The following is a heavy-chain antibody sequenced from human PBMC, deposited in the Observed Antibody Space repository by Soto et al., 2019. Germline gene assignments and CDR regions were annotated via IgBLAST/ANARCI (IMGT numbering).Heavy chain of an antibody. J-gene: IGHJ4*02. CDR3: ARGWSGWRVWLDY. CDR1: GGSFSGYY. Sequence: QVQLQQWGAGLLKPSETLSLTCAVYGGSFSGYYWSWIRQPPGKGLEWIGEINHSGSTNDNPSIKIRFTISVDTAKNQFSLKLSSVTAADTAVYYCARGWSGWRVWLDYWGQGTLVTVSS. D-gene: IGHD6-19*01. V-gene: IGHV4-34*01. CDR2: INHSGST.